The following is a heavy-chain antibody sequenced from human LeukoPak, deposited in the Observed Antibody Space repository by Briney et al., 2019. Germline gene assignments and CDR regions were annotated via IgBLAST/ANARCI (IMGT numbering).Heavy chain of an antibody. CDR1: GYTFTGYY. CDR3: ARARTLAAAEIFDY. V-gene: IGHV1-2*02. J-gene: IGHJ4*02. Sequence: ASVKVSCKASGYTFTGYYMHWVRQAPGQGLEWMGWINPNSGGTNYAQKFQGRVTMTRDMSTSTVYMELSSLRSEDTAVYYCARARTLAAAEIFDYWGQGTLVTVSS. D-gene: IGHD6-13*01. CDR2: INPNSGGT.